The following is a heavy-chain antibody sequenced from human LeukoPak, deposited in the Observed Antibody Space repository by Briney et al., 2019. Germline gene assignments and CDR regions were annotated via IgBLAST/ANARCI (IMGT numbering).Heavy chain of an antibody. CDR1: GFTFSDHY. Sequence: PGGSLRLSCAVSGFTFSDHYVSWIRQAPGKGLDWLSYISPSGITTKYADSVKGRFTVSRDNANNSVFLQLNNLRVEDTAVYFCARQRSSYYFDSWGQGTLVTVSS. V-gene: IGHV3-11*01. D-gene: IGHD6-19*01. CDR2: ISPSGITT. CDR3: ARQRSSYYFDS. J-gene: IGHJ4*02.